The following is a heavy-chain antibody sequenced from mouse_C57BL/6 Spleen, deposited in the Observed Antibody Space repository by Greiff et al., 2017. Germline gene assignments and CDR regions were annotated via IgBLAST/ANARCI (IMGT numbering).Heavy chain of an antibody. Sequence: QVQLQQPGAELVRPGSSVKLSCKASGYTFTSYWLAWVKQRPGQGLEWIGNIYPSDSVTHSNQQFKAKATLTVDKSSSTAYMQLSSLTSADYAVYCGATLPLDYWGQGTTLTVSS. CDR2: IYPSDSVT. CDR1: GYTFTSYW. V-gene: IGHV1-61*01. D-gene: IGHD6-1*01. CDR3: ATLPLDY. J-gene: IGHJ2*01.